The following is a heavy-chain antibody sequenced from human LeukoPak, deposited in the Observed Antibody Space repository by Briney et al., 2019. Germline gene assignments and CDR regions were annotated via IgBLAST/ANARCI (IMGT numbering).Heavy chain of an antibody. J-gene: IGHJ4*02. CDR1: GGSISSSF. Sequence: SETLSLTCTVSGGSISSSFWSWIRQTPGKGLEWIGYIYYNGSTNYNPSLKSRVTISVDTSKNQFSLKLSSVTAADTAVYYCARGLSLLGSEEGLPLGYWGQGSLVTVSS. V-gene: IGHV4-59*08. CDR2: IYYNGST. D-gene: IGHD2-21*01. CDR3: ARGLSLLGSEEGLPLGY.